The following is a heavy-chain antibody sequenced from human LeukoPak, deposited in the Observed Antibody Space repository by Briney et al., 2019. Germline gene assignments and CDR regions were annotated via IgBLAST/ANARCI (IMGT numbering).Heavy chain of an antibody. Sequence: GGSLRLSCAASGFTFSIYEMNWVRQAPGKGLEWVSYISSTGSTIYYADSVKGRFTISRDNAKNSLYLQMNSLRAEDTAVYYCAGQSRLGYCSGGSCYSQPFDPWGQGTLVTVSS. D-gene: IGHD2-15*01. CDR2: ISSTGSTI. V-gene: IGHV3-48*03. CDR1: GFTFSIYE. CDR3: AGQSRLGYCSGGSCYSQPFDP. J-gene: IGHJ5*02.